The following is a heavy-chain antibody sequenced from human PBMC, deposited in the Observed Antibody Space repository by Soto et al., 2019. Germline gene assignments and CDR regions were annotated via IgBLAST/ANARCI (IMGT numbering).Heavy chain of an antibody. CDR2: IHYRESI. Sequence: SETLSLTCTVSRGSISSSSYCWGWIRQPPGKELQLMGRIHYRESIYYHPSLKTRVTISVDTSKNQFSLKLSSVTAADTAVYYCARKRSYSSGWVYYYYYGMDVWGQGTTGTVSS. V-gene: IGHV4-39*01. D-gene: IGHD6-19*01. J-gene: IGHJ6*02. CDR3: ARKRSYSSGWVYYYYYGMDV. CDR1: RGSISSSSYC.